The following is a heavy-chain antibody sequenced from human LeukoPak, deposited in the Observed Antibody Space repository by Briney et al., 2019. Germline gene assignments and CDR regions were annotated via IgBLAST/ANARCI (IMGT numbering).Heavy chain of an antibody. CDR3: AKEEYSSSEYYFDY. CDR1: GFTVSSNY. Sequence: GGSLRLSCAASGFTVSSNYMSWVRQAPGKGLEWVSVIYSGGSTYYADSVKGRFTISRDNSKNTLYLQMNSLRAEDTAVYYCAKEEYSSSEYYFDYWGQGTLVTVSS. V-gene: IGHV3-53*01. D-gene: IGHD6-6*01. J-gene: IGHJ4*02. CDR2: IYSGGST.